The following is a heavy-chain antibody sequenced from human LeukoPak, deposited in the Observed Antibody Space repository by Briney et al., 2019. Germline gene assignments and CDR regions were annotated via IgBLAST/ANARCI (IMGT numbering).Heavy chain of an antibody. J-gene: IGHJ4*02. Sequence: SETLSLTCSVSGGSISSYCWNWIRQPPGKGLEWIGYIYYSGSANYDPSLKSRVTISVDTSKNQFSLKLSSVTAADTALYYCARGVLTATVPFDNWGQGILVTVSS. D-gene: IGHD2-15*01. CDR2: IYYSGSA. CDR3: ARGVLTATVPFDN. V-gene: IGHV4-59*01. CDR1: GGSISSYC.